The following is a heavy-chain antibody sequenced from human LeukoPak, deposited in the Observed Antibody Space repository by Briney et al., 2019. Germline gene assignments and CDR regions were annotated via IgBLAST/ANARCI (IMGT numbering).Heavy chain of an antibody. J-gene: IGHJ4*02. CDR2: IIPIFGTA. Sequence: ASVKVSCKASGGTFSSYAISWVRQAPGQGLEWMGRIIPIFGTANYAQKFQRRVTITTDESTSTAYMELSSLRSEDTAVYYCARDLDGKPDDYWGQGTLVTVSS. CDR1: GGTFSSYA. D-gene: IGHD1-14*01. V-gene: IGHV1-69*05. CDR3: ARDLDGKPDDY.